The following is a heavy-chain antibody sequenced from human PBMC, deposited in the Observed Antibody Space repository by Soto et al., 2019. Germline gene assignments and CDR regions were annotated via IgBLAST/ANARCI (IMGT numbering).Heavy chain of an antibody. Sequence: PSQTLSLTCAISMDSVSNNRATWNWIRQSPSGGLGWLGRTYYRSKWISDYAMSVKGRISINPDTSKNLVSLHLNFVTPEDTAVYYCARDPPDFNSGFDFWGQGTPVTVSS. V-gene: IGHV6-1*01. CDR3: ARDPPDFNSGFDF. CDR2: TYYRSKWIS. D-gene: IGHD1-26*01. CDR1: MDSVSNNRAT. J-gene: IGHJ4*02.